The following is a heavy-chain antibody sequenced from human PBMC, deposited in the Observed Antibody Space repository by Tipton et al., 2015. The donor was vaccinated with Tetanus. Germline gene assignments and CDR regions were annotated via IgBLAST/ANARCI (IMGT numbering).Heavy chain of an antibody. D-gene: IGHD3-3*01. J-gene: IGHJ4*02. CDR1: GGSVRSGSYY. Sequence: TLSLTCTVSGGSVRSGSYYWNWIRQPPGKGLEWIGYISYSGGTNSNYSLKSRITISQDTSKNQFSLKLTSVTAADTAVYYCARANYDFPKKGPFDSWGQGTLVIVSS. CDR2: ISYSGGT. V-gene: IGHV4-61*01. CDR3: ARANYDFPKKGPFDS.